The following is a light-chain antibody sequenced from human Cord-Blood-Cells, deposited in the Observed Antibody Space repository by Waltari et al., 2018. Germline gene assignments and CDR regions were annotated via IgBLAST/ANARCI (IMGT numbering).Light chain of an antibody. J-gene: IGLJ2*01. CDR3: CSYAGSSTVV. V-gene: IGLV2-23*02. Sequence: QSALTQPASVSGSPGPSITIPCTGTSSAVGGYNLVPWYQQHPGKAPKLMIYEVSKRPSGVSNRFSGSKSGNTASLTISGLQAEDEADYYCCSYAGSSTVVFGGGTKLTVL. CDR1: SSAVGGYNL. CDR2: EVS.